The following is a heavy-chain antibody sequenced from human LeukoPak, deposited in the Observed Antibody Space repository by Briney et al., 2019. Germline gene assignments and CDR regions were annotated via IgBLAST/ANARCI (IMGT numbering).Heavy chain of an antibody. CDR2: IYYSGST. V-gene: IGHV4-59*01. CDR1: GGSISSYY. J-gene: IGHJ4*02. D-gene: IGHD3-10*01. CDR3: ARQYYYGSGSLCYFDY. Sequence: PSETLSLTCTVSGGSISSYYWSWIRQPPGKGLEWIGYIYYSGSTNYNPSLKSRVTISVDTSKNQFSLKLSSVTAADTAVYYCARQYYYGSGSLCYFDYWGQGTLVTVSS.